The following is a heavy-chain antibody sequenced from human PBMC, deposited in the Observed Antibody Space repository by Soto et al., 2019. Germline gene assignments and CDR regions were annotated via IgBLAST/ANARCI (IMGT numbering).Heavy chain of an antibody. CDR3: AREIGGLYVFWSGYHTLGAFYF. Sequence: GGSLRLSCAASGFTFSSYAMHWVRQAPGKGLEWVAVISYDGSNKYYADSVKGRFTISRDNSKNTLYLQMNSLRAEDTAVYYCAREIGGLYVFWSGYHTLGAFYFWGQGSMVPVSS. D-gene: IGHD3-3*01. V-gene: IGHV3-30-3*01. CDR2: ISYDGSNK. J-gene: IGHJ3*01. CDR1: GFTFSSYA.